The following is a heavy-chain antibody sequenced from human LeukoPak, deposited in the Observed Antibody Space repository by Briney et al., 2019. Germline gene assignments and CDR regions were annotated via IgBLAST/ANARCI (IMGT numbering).Heavy chain of an antibody. J-gene: IGHJ4*02. V-gene: IGHV4-61*02. D-gene: IGHD5-12*01. CDR1: GDSIRSGTYY. CDR2: IYTSGST. CDR3: ARGGGATRIDY. Sequence: SQTLSLTCSVSGDSIRSGTYYWSWIRQPAGKGLEWIGRIYTSGSTSYNPSLKSRVTISVDTSKNQFSLRLTSVTAADTAVYYCARGGGATRIDYWGQGTLVTVSS.